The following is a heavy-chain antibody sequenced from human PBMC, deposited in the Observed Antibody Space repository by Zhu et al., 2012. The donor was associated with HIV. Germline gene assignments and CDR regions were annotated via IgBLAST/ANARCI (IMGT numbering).Heavy chain of an antibody. V-gene: IGHV4-38-2*01. CDR2: IYHSGST. D-gene: IGHD3-10*01. Sequence: QVQLQESGPGLVKPSETLSLTCAVSGYSISSGYYWGWIRQPPGKGLEWIGSIYHSGSTYYNPSLKSRVTISVDTSKNQFSLKLSSVTAADTAVYYCARLGGMVRGAYIAQGWFDPWGQEPWSTVSS. J-gene: IGHJ5*02. CDR3: ARLGGMVRGAYIAQGWFDP. CDR1: GYSISSGYY.